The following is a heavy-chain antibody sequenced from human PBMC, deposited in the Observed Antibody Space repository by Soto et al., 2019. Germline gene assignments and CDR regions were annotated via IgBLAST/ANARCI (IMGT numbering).Heavy chain of an antibody. CDR2: FYPTGKT. D-gene: IGHD3-16*01. J-gene: IGHJ6*02. V-gene: IGHV4-59*10. Sequence: KTSETLSLTCAVYGGSISSYYWCWTRQPAGKGLEWIGRFYPTGKTNYNPSLQSRLTMSADTSRNQFSLNLTSVTAADTAVYYCARCGLDYGMDVWGQGTTVTAP. CDR3: ARCGLDYGMDV. CDR1: GGSISSYY.